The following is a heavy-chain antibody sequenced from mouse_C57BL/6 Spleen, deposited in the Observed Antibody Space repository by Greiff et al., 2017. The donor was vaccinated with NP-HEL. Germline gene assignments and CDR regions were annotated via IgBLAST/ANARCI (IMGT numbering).Heavy chain of an antibody. Sequence: EVQLQESGGGLVKPGGSLKLSCAASGFTFSSYTMSWVRQTPEKRLEWVATISGGGGNTYYPDSVKGRFTISRDNAKNTLYLQMSSLRSEDTALYYCARHGGSSSAMDYWGQGTSVTVSS. CDR3: ARHGGSSSAMDY. CDR1: GFTFSSYT. V-gene: IGHV5-9*01. J-gene: IGHJ4*01. D-gene: IGHD1-1*01. CDR2: ISGGGGNT.